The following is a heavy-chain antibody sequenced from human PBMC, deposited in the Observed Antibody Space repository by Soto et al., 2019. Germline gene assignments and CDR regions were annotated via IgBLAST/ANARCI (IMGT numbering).Heavy chain of an antibody. CDR1: GGSISSGGYS. CDR2: IYHIVT. J-gene: IGHJ4*01. Sequence: QLQLQESGSGLVKPSQTLSLTCAVSGGSISSGGYSWSWIRQPPGKGLEWIGYIYHIVTYYNPSLKGRVTITVGKSKNQFPPKLSSGTRADTAVYYCGRSRAFDYLGQGTPGNVSS. D-gene: IGHD3-10*01. V-gene: IGHV4-30-2*01. CDR3: GRSRAFDY.